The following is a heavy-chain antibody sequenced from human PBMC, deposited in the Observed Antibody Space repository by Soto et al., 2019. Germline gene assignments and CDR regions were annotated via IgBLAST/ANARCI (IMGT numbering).Heavy chain of an antibody. Sequence: EVQLVESGGGLVQPGGSLRLSCAASGFTVSGNYMSWVRQAPGKGLEWVSFIYSGGTTYYADSVRGRFTISRDKSKSTLYLQMNSLRAENTAVYYCASPFLYASGKGWGQGTLVTVSS. CDR3: ASPFLYASGKG. V-gene: IGHV3-66*01. D-gene: IGHD3-10*01. J-gene: IGHJ4*02. CDR1: GFTVSGNY. CDR2: IYSGGTT.